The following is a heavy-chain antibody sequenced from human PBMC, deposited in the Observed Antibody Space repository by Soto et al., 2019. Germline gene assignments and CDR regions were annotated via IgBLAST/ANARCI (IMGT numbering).Heavy chain of an antibody. Sequence: ASVKVSCKASGYTFTSYDIHWVRQSTGQGLEWMGWMNPNSGITGSAQRFQGRVTMTRNTSVSTAYMELSSLRSEDTAVYYCAKDRLVVVPVDAFDIWGQGTMVTVSS. CDR2: MNPNSGIT. J-gene: IGHJ3*02. CDR1: GYTFTSYD. CDR3: AKDRLVVVPVDAFDI. V-gene: IGHV1-8*01. D-gene: IGHD3-22*01.